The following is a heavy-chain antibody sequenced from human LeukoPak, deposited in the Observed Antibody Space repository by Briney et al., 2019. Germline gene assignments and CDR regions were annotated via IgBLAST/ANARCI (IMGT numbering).Heavy chain of an antibody. J-gene: IGHJ4*02. CDR3: AKEWAAAYFDY. V-gene: IGHV3-23*01. CDR1: GFTFSSYV. Sequence: GGSLRLSCAASGFTFSSYVISWVRQAPGKGLERVSTISASGGSTYYADSVKGRFTISRDNSKNTLYLQMNSLRAEDTAVYYCAKEWAAAYFDYWGQGTLVTVSS. CDR2: ISASGGST. D-gene: IGHD2-2*01.